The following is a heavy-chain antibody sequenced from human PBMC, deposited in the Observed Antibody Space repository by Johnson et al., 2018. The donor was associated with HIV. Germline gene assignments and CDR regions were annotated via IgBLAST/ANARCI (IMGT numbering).Heavy chain of an antibody. CDR3: ARGGYRSGWFHDAFDI. J-gene: IGHJ3*02. V-gene: IGHV3-15*01. D-gene: IGHD6-19*01. CDR2: LKSRTDGETA. CDR1: GFTFTNAW. Sequence: VQLVESGGGLVKPGGSLKVSCAASGFTFTNAWMHWVRQAPGKGLEWVGRLKSRTDGETADYAAPVKGRFTISRDDSKNTLYLQMNSLSAEDTAVYYCARGGYRSGWFHDAFDIWGQGTMVTVSS.